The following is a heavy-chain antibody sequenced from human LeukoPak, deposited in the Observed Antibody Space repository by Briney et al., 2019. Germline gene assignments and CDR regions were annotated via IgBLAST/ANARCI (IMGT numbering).Heavy chain of an antibody. V-gene: IGHV3-23*01. Sequence: PGGSLRLSCAASGFTFSSYAMSWVRQAPGKGLEWVSAISGSGDSTYYADSVKGRFTISRDNSKNTLYLQMNSLRAEDTAVYYCAKDQYYDSSGQPLYYFDYWGQGTLVTVSS. CDR3: AKDQYYDSSGQPLYYFDY. CDR2: ISGSGDST. CDR1: GFTFSSYA. D-gene: IGHD3-22*01. J-gene: IGHJ4*02.